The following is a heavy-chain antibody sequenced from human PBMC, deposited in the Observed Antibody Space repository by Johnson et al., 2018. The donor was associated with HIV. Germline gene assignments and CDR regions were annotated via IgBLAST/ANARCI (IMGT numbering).Heavy chain of an antibody. D-gene: IGHD6-13*01. CDR3: ARDPSTAAADSKDAFDI. Sequence: VQLVESGGELVQPGGSLRLSCAASGFTFSSYAMHWVRQATGKGLEWVSAIGTAGDTSYPGSVKGRFTISRDNAKNSLYLQMNSLRAEDTALYYCARDPSTAAADSKDAFDIWGQGTMVTVSS. J-gene: IGHJ3*02. CDR1: GFTFSSYA. V-gene: IGHV3-13*01. CDR2: IGTAGDT.